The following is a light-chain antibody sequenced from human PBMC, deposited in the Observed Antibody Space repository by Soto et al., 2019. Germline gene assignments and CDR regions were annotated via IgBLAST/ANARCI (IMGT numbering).Light chain of an antibody. CDR1: QSVSSY. CDR2: DAS. V-gene: IGKV3-11*01. J-gene: IGKJ4*01. Sequence: EIVLTQSPATLSLSPGERATLSCRASQSVSSYLAWYQQKPGQAPRLLIYDASNRATCIPARFSGSGSGTDFTLTIRSLEHADFAVYCCQPRSDWASIFGGGTKVPIK. CDR3: QPRSDWASI.